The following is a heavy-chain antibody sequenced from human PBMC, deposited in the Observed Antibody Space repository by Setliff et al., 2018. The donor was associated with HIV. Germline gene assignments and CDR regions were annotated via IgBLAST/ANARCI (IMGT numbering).Heavy chain of an antibody. CDR3: VRDRSPFPSAYYELYDAFDI. Sequence: GASVKVSCKASGYTFTIHAMHWVRQAPGQGLEWMGWVNPGNGDTKYVQKLQGRVTVTRDTSASTVYMELSSLTSDDTAVYYCVRDRSPFPSAYYELYDAFDIWGQGTMVTVSS. CDR2: VNPGNGDT. J-gene: IGHJ3*02. CDR1: GYTFTIHA. V-gene: IGHV1-3*01. D-gene: IGHD3-22*01.